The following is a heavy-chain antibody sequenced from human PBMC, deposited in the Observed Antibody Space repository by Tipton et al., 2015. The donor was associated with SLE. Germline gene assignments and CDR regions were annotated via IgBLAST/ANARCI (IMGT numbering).Heavy chain of an antibody. CDR1: GGSISSYY. V-gene: IGHV4-59*08. CDR2: IYYSGST. CDR3: ARGYCSGGSCHGGYNRFDP. Sequence: TLSLTCTVSGGSISSYYWSWIRQPPGKGLEWIGYIYYSGSTNYNPSLKSRVTISVDTSKNQFSLKLSSVTAADTAVYYCARGYCSGGSCHGGYNRFDPWGQGTLVTVSS. D-gene: IGHD2-15*01. J-gene: IGHJ5*02.